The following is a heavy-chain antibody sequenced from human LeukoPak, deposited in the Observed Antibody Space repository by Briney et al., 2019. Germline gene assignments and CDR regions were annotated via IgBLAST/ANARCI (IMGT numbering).Heavy chain of an antibody. V-gene: IGHV4-59*01. CDR2: IYYSGST. Sequence: SETLSLTCTVSGGSISGYYWSWIRQPPGKGLEWIGYIYYSGSTNFDPSLKSRITMSVDTSKNQFSLKVNSATAADTAVYYCARLVPTGIIGVNYNYHFLDVWGKGTTVTVSS. CDR1: GGSISGYY. J-gene: IGHJ6*03. CDR3: ARLVPTGIIGVNYNYHFLDV. D-gene: IGHD2-2*01.